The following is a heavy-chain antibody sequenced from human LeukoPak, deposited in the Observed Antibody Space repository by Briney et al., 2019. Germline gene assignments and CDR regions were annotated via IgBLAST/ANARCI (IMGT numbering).Heavy chain of an antibody. CDR3: ASRIGYSYGIDY. CDR2: IYYSGST. Sequence: SQTLSLTCTVSGASISSGGDYWSWIRQHPGKGLEWIGYIYYSGSTYYNPSLKSRVTISEDTTKNQFSLKLSSVTAADTAVYYCASRIGYSYGIDYWGQGTLVTVSS. V-gene: IGHV4-31*03. CDR1: GASISSGGDY. D-gene: IGHD5-18*01. J-gene: IGHJ4*02.